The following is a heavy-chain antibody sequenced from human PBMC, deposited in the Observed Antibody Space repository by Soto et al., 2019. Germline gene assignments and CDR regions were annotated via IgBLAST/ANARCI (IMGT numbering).Heavy chain of an antibody. V-gene: IGHV3-33*01. CDR3: ARDNHGKAGYFDY. D-gene: IGHD1-26*01. Sequence: GGSLRLSCAASGFTFSSYGMHWVRQAPGKGLEWVAVIWYDGSNKYYADSVKGRFTISRDNSKNTLYLQMNSLRAEDTAVYYCARDNHGKAGYFDYWGQGTLVTVSS. CDR1: GFTFSSYG. J-gene: IGHJ4*02. CDR2: IWYDGSNK.